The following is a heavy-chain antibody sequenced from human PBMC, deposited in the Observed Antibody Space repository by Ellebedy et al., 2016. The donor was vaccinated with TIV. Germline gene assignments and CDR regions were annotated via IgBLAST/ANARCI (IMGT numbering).Heavy chain of an antibody. V-gene: IGHV3-23*01. D-gene: IGHD3-9*01. CDR3: ARYFDWLSLMHYFDY. J-gene: IGHJ4*02. Sequence: GGSLRLSCAASGFSFSSYAMPWVRQAPGKGLEWVSSIDHGGGNTYYADSVEGRFTISRDNSKSVMYLQLDSLRAEDTAIYYCARYFDWLSLMHYFDYWGQGTLVTVSS. CDR1: GFSFSSYA. CDR2: IDHGGGNT.